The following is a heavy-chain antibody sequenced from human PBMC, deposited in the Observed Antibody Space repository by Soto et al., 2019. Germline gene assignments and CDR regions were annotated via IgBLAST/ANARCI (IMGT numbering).Heavy chain of an antibody. V-gene: IGHV3-21*01. CDR3: AKVRLTMFRGVILPYDAFDI. CDR1: GFTFSSVS. Sequence: GSLRLSCEASGFTFSSVSMNWVRQAPGKGLEWVSSISTRSDYIYYADSVRGRFTISRDNPKNTLYLQMNSLRAEDTAVYYWAKVRLTMFRGVILPYDAFDIWGEGTMVTV. D-gene: IGHD3-10*01. J-gene: IGHJ3*02. CDR2: ISTRSDYI.